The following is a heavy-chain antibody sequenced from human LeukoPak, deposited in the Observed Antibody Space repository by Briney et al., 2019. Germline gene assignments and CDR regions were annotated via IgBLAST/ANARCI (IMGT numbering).Heavy chain of an antibody. V-gene: IGHV5-51*01. CDR3: ARHYDFWSGRDAFDI. CDR2: IYPGDSDT. J-gene: IGHJ3*02. Sequence: GESLKISCKGSGYSFTSYWIGWVRQMPGKGREWMGIIYPGDSDTRYSPSFQGQVTISADKSISTAYLQWSSLKASDTAMYYCARHYDFWSGRDAFDIWGQGTMVTVSS. D-gene: IGHD3-3*01. CDR1: GYSFTSYW.